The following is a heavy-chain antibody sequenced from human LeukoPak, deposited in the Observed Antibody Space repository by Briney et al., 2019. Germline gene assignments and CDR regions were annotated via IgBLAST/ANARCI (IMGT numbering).Heavy chain of an antibody. V-gene: IGHV4-59*08. Sequence: SETLSLTCTISGGSINNYYWSWIRQSPEKGLELIGYIYSTGITNYNPSLKSRVTISVDTSKNQFSLKLSSVTAADTAVYYCARASDFWSGYVTSWGQGTLVTVSS. CDR2: IYSTGIT. CDR1: GGSINNYY. D-gene: IGHD3-3*01. J-gene: IGHJ5*02. CDR3: ARASDFWSGYVTS.